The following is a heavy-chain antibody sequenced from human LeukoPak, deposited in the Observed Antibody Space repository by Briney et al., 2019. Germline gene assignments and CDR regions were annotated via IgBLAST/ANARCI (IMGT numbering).Heavy chain of an antibody. Sequence: ASVKVSCKASGYTFTSYGISWVRQAPGQGLEWMGWISAYNGNTNYAQKLQGRVTMTTDTSTSTAYMELRSLRSDDTAVYYCARGEMATPPSVGDFPVYWGQGTLVTVSS. J-gene: IGHJ4*02. CDR1: GYTFTSYG. CDR3: ARGEMATPPSVGDFPVY. CDR2: ISAYNGNT. D-gene: IGHD5-24*01. V-gene: IGHV1-18*01.